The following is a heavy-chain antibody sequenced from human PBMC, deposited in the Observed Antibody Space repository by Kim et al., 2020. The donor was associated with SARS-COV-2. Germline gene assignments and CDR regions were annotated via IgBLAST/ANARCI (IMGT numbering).Heavy chain of an antibody. CDR3: ARDTVDY. V-gene: IGHV1-18*01. Sequence: SHGNTNYAQKLQGRVTMTTDTSTSTAYMELRSLRSDDTAVYYCARDTVDYWGQGTLVTVSS. CDR2: SHGNT. J-gene: IGHJ4*02.